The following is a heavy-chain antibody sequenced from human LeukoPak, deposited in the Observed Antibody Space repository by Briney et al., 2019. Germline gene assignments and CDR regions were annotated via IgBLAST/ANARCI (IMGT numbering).Heavy chain of an antibody. Sequence: GGSLRLSCAASGFTFSSYAMSWVRQAPGKGLEWVSAISGSGGSTYYADSAKGRFTISRDNSKNTLYLQMNSLRAEDTAVYYCAKVSVAGISSYYFDYWGQGTLVTVSS. CDR2: ISGSGGST. D-gene: IGHD6-19*01. J-gene: IGHJ4*02. CDR3: AKVSVAGISSYYFDY. V-gene: IGHV3-23*01. CDR1: GFTFSSYA.